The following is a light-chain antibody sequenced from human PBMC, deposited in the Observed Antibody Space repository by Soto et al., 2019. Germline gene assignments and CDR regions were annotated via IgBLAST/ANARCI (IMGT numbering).Light chain of an antibody. CDR1: QSVSSSY. CDR3: QQYGTSRLT. J-gene: IGKJ4*01. CDR2: GAS. Sequence: EIVLTQSPGTLSLSPGERATLSCRASQSVSSSYLAWYHQKPGQAPRLLIYGASSRATGIPDRFSGSGSGTDFPLTISRLEPEDFSVYYCQQYGTSRLTVGGGPKVEIK. V-gene: IGKV3-20*01.